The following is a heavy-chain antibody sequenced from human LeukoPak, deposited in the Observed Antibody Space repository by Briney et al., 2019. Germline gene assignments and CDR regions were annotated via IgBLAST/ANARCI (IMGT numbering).Heavy chain of an antibody. J-gene: IGHJ6*03. CDR1: GGSFSGYY. D-gene: IGHD3-10*01. CDR3: ARLSRITMVRGVRTSAYMDV. V-gene: IGHV4-34*01. CDR2: INHSGST. Sequence: PSETLSLTCAVYGGSFSGYYWSWIRQPPGKGLEWIGEINHSGSTNYNPSLKSRITISVDTSKNQFSLKLSSVTAAGTAVYYCARLSRITMVRGVRTSAYMDVWGKGTTVTISS.